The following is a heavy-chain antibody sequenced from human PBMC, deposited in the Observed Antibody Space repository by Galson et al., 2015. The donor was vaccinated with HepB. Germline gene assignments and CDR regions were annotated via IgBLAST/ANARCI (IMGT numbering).Heavy chain of an antibody. D-gene: IGHD1-26*01. CDR2: ISYDGSNK. CDR1: GFTFSSYG. Sequence: SLRLSCAASGFTFSSYGMHWVRQAPGKGLEWVAVISYDGSNKYYAGSVKGRFTISRDNSKNTLYLQMNSLRAEDTAVYYCAKDLGRRSYNALDYWGQGTLVTVSS. V-gene: IGHV3-30*18. J-gene: IGHJ4*02. CDR3: AKDLGRRSYNALDY.